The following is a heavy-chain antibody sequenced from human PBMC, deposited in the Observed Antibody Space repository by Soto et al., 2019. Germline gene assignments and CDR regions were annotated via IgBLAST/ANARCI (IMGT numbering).Heavy chain of an antibody. D-gene: IGHD5-18*01. CDR3: ARGRIQLWPLGY. CDR2: MNPNSGNT. V-gene: IGHV1-8*01. J-gene: IGHJ4*02. Sequence: QVQLVQSGAEVKKPGASVKVSCKASGYTFTSYDINWVRQATGQGLEWMGWMNPNSGNTGYAQKVQGRVTMTRNTSLSTADMELSSLRSEDTAVYYCARGRIQLWPLGYWGQGTLVTVSS. CDR1: GYTFTSYD.